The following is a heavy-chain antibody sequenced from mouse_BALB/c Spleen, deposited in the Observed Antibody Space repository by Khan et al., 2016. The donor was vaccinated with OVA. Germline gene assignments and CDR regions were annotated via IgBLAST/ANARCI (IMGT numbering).Heavy chain of an antibody. V-gene: IGHV1S81*02. CDR3: TRSGWAAFAY. Sequence: QVQLKESGAELVKPGASVKLSCKASGYTFTSYYIYWVKQRPGQGLEWIGGINPSNGGTYFNEKFESKATLTVDKSSSTAFMQDSSLTSEDSAVYYCTRSGWAAFAYWGQGTLVTVSA. J-gene: IGHJ3*01. D-gene: IGHD1-1*02. CDR2: INPSNGGT. CDR1: GYTFTSYY.